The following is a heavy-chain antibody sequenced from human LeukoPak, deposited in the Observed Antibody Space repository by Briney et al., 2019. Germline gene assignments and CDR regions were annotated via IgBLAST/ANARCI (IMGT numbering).Heavy chain of an antibody. CDR3: ARVVNSGYDSRGWFDP. Sequence: SETLSLTCTVSGGSISSYYWNWIRQPPGKGLEWIGYIYYTGSTNYNPSLKSRLTISVDTSKNQFSLKLSSVTAADTAVYFCARVVNSGYDSRGWFDPWGQGTRVTVSS. J-gene: IGHJ5*02. D-gene: IGHD5-12*01. CDR2: IYYTGST. V-gene: IGHV4-59*01. CDR1: GGSISSYY.